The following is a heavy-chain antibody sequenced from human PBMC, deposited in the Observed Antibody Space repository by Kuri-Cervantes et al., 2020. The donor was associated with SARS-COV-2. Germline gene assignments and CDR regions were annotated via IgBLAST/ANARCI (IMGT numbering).Heavy chain of an antibody. J-gene: IGHJ5*02. D-gene: IGHD2-2*01. CDR3: ARDQVDVVVPAAMGPHWFDP. CDR1: DGSIRSGEYS. V-gene: IGHV4-30-4*08. Sequence: LRPSCPVPDGSIRSGEYSWCWIRQPPGKGLEWIGYIYYSGSTYYNPSLKSRVTISVDTSKNQFSLKLSSVSAADTAVYYCARDQVDVVVPAAMGPHWFDPWGQGTLVTVSS. CDR2: IYYSGST.